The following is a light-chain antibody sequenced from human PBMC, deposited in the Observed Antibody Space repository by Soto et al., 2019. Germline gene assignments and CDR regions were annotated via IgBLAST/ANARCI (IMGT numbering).Light chain of an antibody. V-gene: IGLV2-14*01. CDR3: SSQTTTGSWV. J-gene: IGLJ3*02. Sequence: SVLTQPASVSGPPGQSITISCTGATNDINYDSVSWYQQHPGNAPKVVIYEVSDRPSGVSHRFSGSKSGSTATLSISGLQSEDEGVYFCSSQTTTGSWVFGGGTKVTVL. CDR2: EVS. CDR1: TNDINYDS.